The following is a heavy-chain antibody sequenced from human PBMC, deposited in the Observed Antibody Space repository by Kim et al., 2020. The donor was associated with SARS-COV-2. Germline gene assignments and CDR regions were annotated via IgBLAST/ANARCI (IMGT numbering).Heavy chain of an antibody. CDR2: PEDRET. J-gene: IGHJ4*02. V-gene: IGHV1-24*01. CDR3: ATDTG. Sequence: PEDRETNYAQKFQGRGTMTEDTSTDTAYMELSSLRSEDTAVYYCATDTGWGQGTLVTVSS.